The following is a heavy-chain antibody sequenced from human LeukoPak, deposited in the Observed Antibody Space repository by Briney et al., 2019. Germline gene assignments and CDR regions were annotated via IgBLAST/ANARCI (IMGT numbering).Heavy chain of an antibody. D-gene: IGHD3-22*01. CDR1: GFTFSNYS. J-gene: IGHJ4*02. V-gene: IGHV3-48*04. Sequence: GGSLRLSCAASGFTFSNYSMNWVRQAPGKGLEWVSYISSSSSTIYYADSVKGRFTISRDNAKNSLYLQMNSLRAEDTAVYYCARSRTSYYDAGDYWGQGTLVTVSS. CDR3: ARSRTSYYDAGDY. CDR2: ISSSSSTI.